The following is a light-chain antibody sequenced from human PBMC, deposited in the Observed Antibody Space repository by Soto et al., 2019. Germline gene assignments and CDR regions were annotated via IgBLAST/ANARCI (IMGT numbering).Light chain of an antibody. CDR1: SNDVGGYNY. CDR2: DVS. CDR3: SSYTSSSLYV. V-gene: IGLV2-14*03. J-gene: IGLJ1*01. Sequence: QSVLTQPASVSGSPGQSITISCTRTSNDVGGYNYVSWYQQHPGKAPKLMIYDVSNRPSGVSNRFSGSKSGNTASLTISGLQAEDESDYYCSSYTSSSLYVFGTGTKLTVL.